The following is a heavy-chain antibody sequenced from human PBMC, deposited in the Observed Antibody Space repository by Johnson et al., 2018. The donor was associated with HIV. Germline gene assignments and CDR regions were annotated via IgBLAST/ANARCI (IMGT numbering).Heavy chain of an antibody. D-gene: IGHD2-15*01. CDR2: ILYDGSNK. Sequence: QVQLVESGGGVAQPGRSLRLSCAASGFTFSFYAMHWVRQAPGKGLEWVALILYDGSNKYYADSVKGRFTISRDNGKNSLYLQMNSLRAEDTALYYCARRGGTGYSEPIDFWGQGTMVTVSS. CDR3: ARRGGTGYSEPIDF. J-gene: IGHJ3*01. V-gene: IGHV3-30-3*01. CDR1: GFTFSFYA.